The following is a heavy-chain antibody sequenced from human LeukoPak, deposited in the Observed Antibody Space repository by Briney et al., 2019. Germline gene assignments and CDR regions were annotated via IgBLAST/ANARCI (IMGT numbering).Heavy chain of an antibody. CDR1: GYTFTSYD. Sequence: GSSVKVSCKASGYTFTSYDINWVRQATGQGLEWMGWMNPNSGNTGYAQKFQGRVTMTRNTSISTAYMELSSLRSEDTAVYYCARLGTGYYAGGFDYWGQGTLVTVSS. D-gene: IGHD3-9*01. CDR2: MNPNSGNT. J-gene: IGHJ4*02. CDR3: ARLGTGYYAGGFDY. V-gene: IGHV1-8*01.